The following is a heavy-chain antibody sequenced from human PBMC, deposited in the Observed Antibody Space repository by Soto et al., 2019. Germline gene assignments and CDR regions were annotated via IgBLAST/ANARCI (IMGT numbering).Heavy chain of an antibody. J-gene: IGHJ5*02. V-gene: IGHV4-59*08. Sequence: SETLSLTCTVSGGSISSYYWSWIRQPPGKGLEWIGYIFSSGSTNYNPSLKSRVTISVDTSKDQFSLKLSSVSAADTAVYYCARHRSALTWFDPWGQGTLVTVSS. CDR3: ARHRSALTWFDP. CDR2: IFSSGST. D-gene: IGHD6-19*01. CDR1: GGSISSYY.